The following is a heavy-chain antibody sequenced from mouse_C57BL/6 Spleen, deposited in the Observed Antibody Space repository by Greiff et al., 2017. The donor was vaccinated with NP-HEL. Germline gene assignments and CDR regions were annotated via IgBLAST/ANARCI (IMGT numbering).Heavy chain of an antibody. CDR1: GYTFTSYW. CDR3: ARGGGSSPYYAMDY. CDR2: IDPSDSET. Sequence: QVQLQQPGAELVRPGSSVKLSCKASGYTFTSYWMHWVKQRPIQGLEWIGNIDPSDSETHYNQKFKDKATLTVDKSSSTAHMQLSSLTSEDSAVYYCARGGGSSPYYAMDYWGQGTSVTVSS. D-gene: IGHD1-1*01. J-gene: IGHJ4*01. V-gene: IGHV1-52*01.